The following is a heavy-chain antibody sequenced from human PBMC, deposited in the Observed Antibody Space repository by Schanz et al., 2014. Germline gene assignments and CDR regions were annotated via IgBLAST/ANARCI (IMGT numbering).Heavy chain of an antibody. CDR3: ARDRGYCSGGSCLTFDY. CDR1: GFTFSSYA. J-gene: IGHJ4*02. D-gene: IGHD2-15*01. V-gene: IGHV3-23*01. CDR2: FIVDSGNT. Sequence: EVQLLESGGGLVQPGGSLRLSCAASGFTFSSYAMSWVRQAPGKGLEWVSGFIVDSGNTYYAGSVKGRFSISRDYSKNTLYLQMNTLRAEDMAVYYCARDRGYCSGGSCLTFDYWGQGTLVTVSS.